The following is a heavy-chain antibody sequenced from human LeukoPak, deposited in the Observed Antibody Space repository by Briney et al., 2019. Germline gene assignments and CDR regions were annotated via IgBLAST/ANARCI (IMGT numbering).Heavy chain of an antibody. J-gene: IGHJ4*02. D-gene: IGHD5-18*01. CDR1: GFTFSSYS. CDR3: ARASGYSYGPFYYFDY. CDR2: ISSSSSYI. Sequence: GGSLRLSCAASGFTFSSYSMNWVRQAPGKGLEWVSSISSSSSYIYYADSVKGRFTISRDNAKNSLYLQMNSLRAEDTAVYYCARASGYSYGPFYYFDYWGQGTLVTVSS. V-gene: IGHV3-21*01.